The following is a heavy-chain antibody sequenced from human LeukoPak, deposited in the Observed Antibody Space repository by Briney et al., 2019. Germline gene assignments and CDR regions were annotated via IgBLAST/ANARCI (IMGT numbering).Heavy chain of an antibody. J-gene: IGHJ4*02. CDR1: GYIFTGYY. V-gene: IGHV1-2*06. CDR2: INPNSGGT. CDR3: AREEYSYGYFDY. D-gene: IGHD5-18*01. Sequence: ASVKVSCKASGYIFTGYYMHWVRQAPGQGLEWMGRINPNSGGTNYAQKFQGRVTMTRDTSISTAYMELSRLRSDDTAVYYCAREEYSYGYFDYWGQGTLVTVSS.